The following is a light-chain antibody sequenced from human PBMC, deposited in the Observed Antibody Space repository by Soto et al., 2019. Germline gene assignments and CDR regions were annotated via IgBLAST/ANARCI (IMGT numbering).Light chain of an antibody. CDR2: AAS. CDR3: QQYGSCPST. V-gene: IGKV1D-16*01. Sequence: DIQMPQSPSSLSAFVGDRVTITCRASQDISRWLAWYQLKPGKAPKSLIYAASTLQSGVPSRFSGRGSGTHFTLAVSSVQPEDSATDYCQQYGSCPSTFGKGTKVEI. J-gene: IGKJ1*01. CDR1: QDISRW.